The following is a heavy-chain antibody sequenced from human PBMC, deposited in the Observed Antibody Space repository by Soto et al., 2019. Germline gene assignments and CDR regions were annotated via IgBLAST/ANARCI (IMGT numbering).Heavy chain of an antibody. CDR3: ARDYCSGGSCYPADAFDI. CDR1: GFTFSSYS. Sequence: PGGSLRLSCAASGFTFSSYSMNWVRQAPGKGLEWVSIITITGFIDYADSVKGRFTISRDNAKNSLYLQMNSLRAEDTAVYYCARDYCSGGSCYPADAFDIWGQGTMVTVSS. V-gene: IGHV3-21*01. J-gene: IGHJ3*02. CDR2: IITITGFI. D-gene: IGHD2-15*01.